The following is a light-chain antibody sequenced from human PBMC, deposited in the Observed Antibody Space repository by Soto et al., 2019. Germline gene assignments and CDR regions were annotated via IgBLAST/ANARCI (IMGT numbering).Light chain of an antibody. CDR1: SGHSSYA. V-gene: IGLV4-69*01. J-gene: IGLJ3*02. CDR2: LNSDGSH. CDR3: QTWGTGPWV. Sequence: QLVLTQSPSASASLGASVKLTCTLSSGHSSYAIAWHQQQPEKGPRYLMKLNSDGSHSKGDGIPDRFSGSNSGAERYLTISSLQSEDEADYYCQTWGTGPWVFGGGTKLTV.